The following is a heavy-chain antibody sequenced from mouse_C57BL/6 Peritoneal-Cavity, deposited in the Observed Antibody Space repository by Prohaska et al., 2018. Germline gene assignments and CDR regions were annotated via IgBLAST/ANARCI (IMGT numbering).Heavy chain of an antibody. Sequence: EVQLVESGGGLVQSKGSLKISCAASGFSFNTYAMNWVRQAPGKGLEWVARIRSKSNNYATYYADSVKDRFTISRDDSEIMLYLQMNNLKTEDTAMCYCVRGDGTVDYLGQGTTLTVSS. V-gene: IGHV10-1*01. J-gene: IGHJ2*01. CDR1: GFSFNTYA. D-gene: IGHD4-1*01. CDR2: IRSKSNNYAT. CDR3: VRGDGTVDY.